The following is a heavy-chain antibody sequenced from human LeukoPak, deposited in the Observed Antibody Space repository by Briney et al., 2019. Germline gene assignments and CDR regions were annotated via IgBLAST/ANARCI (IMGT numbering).Heavy chain of an antibody. CDR1: GASIRSYY. J-gene: IGHJ2*01. Sequence: SETLSLTCTVSGASIRSYYWSWVRQSPGKGLEWIGYIYYSGSTNYNPSLKSRVTISVDTSKNQFSLKLSSVTAADTAVYYCASDVYYYDSSGYYWYFDLWGRGTLVTVSS. CDR3: ASDVYYYDSSGYYWYFDL. D-gene: IGHD3-22*01. CDR2: IYYSGST. V-gene: IGHV4-59*12.